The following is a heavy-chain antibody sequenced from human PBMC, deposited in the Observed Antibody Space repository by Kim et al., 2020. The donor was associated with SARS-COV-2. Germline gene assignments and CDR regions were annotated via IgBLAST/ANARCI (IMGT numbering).Heavy chain of an antibody. CDR1: GFAFSSYY. J-gene: IGHJ6*02. CDR3: ARLKAPYYEHGVDV. V-gene: IGHV3-7*01. Sequence: GGSLRLSCAVSGFAFSSYYMGWVRQAPGKGLEWVAIIRHDGSQKHYADSVKGRFTISRDNTKDSLYLQMNSLRVEDRAVYYCARLKAPYYEHGVDVWG. D-gene: IGHD3-3*01. CDR2: IRHDGSQK.